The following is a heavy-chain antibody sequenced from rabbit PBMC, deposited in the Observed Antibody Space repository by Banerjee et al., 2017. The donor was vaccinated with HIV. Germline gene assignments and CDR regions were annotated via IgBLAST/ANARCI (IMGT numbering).Heavy chain of an antibody. V-gene: IGHV1S45*01. D-gene: IGHD6-1*01. Sequence: QEQLVESGGDLVQPEGSLTLTCKASGFSFSSSDYMCWVRQAPGKGLEWIACIYTGSSGNTYYASWAKGRFTITKTSSTTVTLQLTSLTAADTATYFCARDHSYGYGGYNLWGPGTLVTVS. CDR1: GFSFSSSDY. CDR2: IYTGSSGNT. J-gene: IGHJ4*01. CDR3: ARDHSYGYGGYNL.